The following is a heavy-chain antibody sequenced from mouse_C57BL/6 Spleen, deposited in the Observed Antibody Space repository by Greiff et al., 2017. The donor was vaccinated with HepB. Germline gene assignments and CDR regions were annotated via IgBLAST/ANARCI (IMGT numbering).Heavy chain of an antibody. J-gene: IGHJ4*01. CDR2: IDPANGNT. CDR1: GFNIKNTY. V-gene: IGHV14-3*01. CDR3: ASRDAYDGYYYAMDY. D-gene: IGHD2-3*01. Sequence: EVQLQESVAELVRPGASVKLSCTASGFNIKNTYMHWVKQRPEQGLEWIGRIDPANGNTKYAPKFQGKATITADTSSNTAYLQLSSLTSEDTAIYYDASRDAYDGYYYAMDYWGQGTSVTVSS.